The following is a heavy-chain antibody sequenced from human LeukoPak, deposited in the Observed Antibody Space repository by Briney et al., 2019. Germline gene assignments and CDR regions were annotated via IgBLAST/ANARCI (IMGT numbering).Heavy chain of an antibody. Sequence: ASVKVSCKASGYTFTSYDINWVRQATGQGLEWMGWMNPKSGNTGSAQKFQGRVTMTRDSSISTAYMELTSLRSEDTAVYYCARVYGDPVYWGQGTLVTVSS. CDR3: ARVYGDPVY. V-gene: IGHV1-8*01. CDR2: MNPKSGNT. CDR1: GYTFTSYD. J-gene: IGHJ4*02. D-gene: IGHD4-17*01.